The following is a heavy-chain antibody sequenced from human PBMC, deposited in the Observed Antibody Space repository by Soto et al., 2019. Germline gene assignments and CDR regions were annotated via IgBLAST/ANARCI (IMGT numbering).Heavy chain of an antibody. CDR1: GGSISSGGYD. Sequence: QVQLQESGPGLVEPSQTLSLTCTVSGGSISSGGYDWSWIRQPPGKDLEWIWHIYNSGNTYSNPSLKSRVTISVDTSKNQFSLKLSSVTAADTAVYYCARGPSGDKVDYWGQGTLVTVSS. CDR3: ARGPSGDKVDY. CDR2: IYNSGNT. D-gene: IGHD1-26*01. J-gene: IGHJ4*02. V-gene: IGHV4-30-4*01.